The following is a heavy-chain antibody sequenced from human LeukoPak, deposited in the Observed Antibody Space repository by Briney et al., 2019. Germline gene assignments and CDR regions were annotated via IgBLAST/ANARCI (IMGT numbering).Heavy chain of an antibody. V-gene: IGHV4-38-2*02. CDR1: RYSIRSDYY. J-gene: IGHJ6*03. D-gene: IGHD5-24*01. CDR3: ARESRREGYNPAYYYYYYMDV. Sequence: ASETLSLTCSVSRYSIRSDYYWGWIRQPPGKGLEWIASIYHSGYTYYNASLKSRVTLSVDTSKNQFSLKLSSVTSADTAVYYCARESRREGYNPAYYYYYYMDVWGKGTTVTVSS. CDR2: IYHSGYT.